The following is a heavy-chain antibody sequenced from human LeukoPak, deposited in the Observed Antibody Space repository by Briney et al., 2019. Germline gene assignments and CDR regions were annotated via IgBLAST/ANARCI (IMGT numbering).Heavy chain of an antibody. CDR1: GYSFNSYG. V-gene: IGHV1-18*01. CDR3: ARDGGPSSWYEEGFDY. CDR2: ISASNGNI. J-gene: IGHJ4*02. D-gene: IGHD6-13*01. Sequence: ASVKVSCRTSGYSFNSYGISWVRQAPGQGLEWMGWISASNGNIKNAQKLQGRVTMTTDTSTSTAYMELRSLRSDDTAVYYCARDGGPSSWYEEGFDYWGQGTLVTVSS.